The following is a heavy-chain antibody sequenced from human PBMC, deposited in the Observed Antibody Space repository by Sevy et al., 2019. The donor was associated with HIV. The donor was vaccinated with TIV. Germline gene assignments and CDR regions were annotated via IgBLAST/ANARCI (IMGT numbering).Heavy chain of an antibody. J-gene: IGHJ5*02. Sequence: SETLSLTCAVSGGSISSDNYSWSWMRQPLGKGLEWIGYIYHSGSTHYNLSLKSRVTISVDRSKNQFSLKLSSVTAADTAVYYCAGDALTTGWFDPWGQGTLVTVSS. V-gene: IGHV4-30-2*01. CDR1: GGSISSDNYS. CDR2: IYHSGST. CDR3: AGDALTTGWFDP. D-gene: IGHD1-1*01.